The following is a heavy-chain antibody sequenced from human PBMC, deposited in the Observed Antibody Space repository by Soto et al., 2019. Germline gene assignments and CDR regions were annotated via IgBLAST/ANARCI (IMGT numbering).Heavy chain of an antibody. Sequence: GESLKISCKGSGYSFTSYWIGWVRQMPGKGLEWMGIIYPGDSDTRYSPSFQGQVTISADKSISTAYLQRSSLKASDTAMYYCARTAAAGKYYYGVDVWGQGTTVTVSS. V-gene: IGHV5-51*01. CDR3: ARTAAAGKYYYGVDV. J-gene: IGHJ6*02. D-gene: IGHD6-13*01. CDR1: GYSFTSYW. CDR2: IYPGDSDT.